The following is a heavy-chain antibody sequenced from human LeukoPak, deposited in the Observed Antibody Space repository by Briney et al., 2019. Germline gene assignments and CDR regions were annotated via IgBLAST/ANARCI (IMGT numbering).Heavy chain of an antibody. D-gene: IGHD5-18*01. CDR3: ARAAPVDTAMVNVYYMDV. J-gene: IGHJ6*03. Sequence: GASVKVSCKASGGTFSSYAISWVRQAPGQGLERMGGIIPIFGTANYAQKFQGRVTITTDESTSTAYMELSSLRSEDTAVYYCARAAPVDTAMVNVYYMDVWGKGTTVTVSS. V-gene: IGHV1-69*05. CDR2: IIPIFGTA. CDR1: GGTFSSYA.